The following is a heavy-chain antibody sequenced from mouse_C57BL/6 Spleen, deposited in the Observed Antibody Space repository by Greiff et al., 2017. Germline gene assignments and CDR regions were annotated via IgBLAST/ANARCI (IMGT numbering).Heavy chain of an antibody. CDR2: IYPGDGDT. CDR3: ARNWDYEGY. CDR1: GYAFSSSW. Sequence: QVQLQQSGPELVKPGASVKISCKASGYAFSSSWMNWVKQRPGKGLEWIGRIYPGDGDTNYNGKFKGKATLTADKSYSTAYMQLSSLTSEDSAVYFCARNWDYEGYWGQGTTLTVSS. V-gene: IGHV1-82*01. D-gene: IGHD2-4*01. J-gene: IGHJ2*01.